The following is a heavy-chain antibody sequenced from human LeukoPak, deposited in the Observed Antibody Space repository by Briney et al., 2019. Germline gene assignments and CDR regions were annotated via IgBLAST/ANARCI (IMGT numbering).Heavy chain of an antibody. D-gene: IGHD1-1*01. V-gene: IGHV3-74*01. CDR1: GFTFSSYW. J-gene: IGHJ4*02. CDR2: IDTDGSDT. CDR3: ARDRYPSAREFDY. Sequence: GGSLRLSCAASGFTFSSYWMHWVRQAPGKGLVWVSRIDTDGSDTSYADSVKGRFTVSRDNAKNTLYLQLNSLRGEDTAVYYCARDRYPSAREFDYWGQGTLVAVSS.